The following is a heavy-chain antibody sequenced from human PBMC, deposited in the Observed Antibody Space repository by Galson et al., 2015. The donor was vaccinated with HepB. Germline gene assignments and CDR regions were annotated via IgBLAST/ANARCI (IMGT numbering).Heavy chain of an antibody. V-gene: IGHV1-69*02. Sequence: SVKASCKASGGTFSSYTISWVRQAPGQGLEWMGRIIPILGIANYAQKFQGRVTITADKSTSTAYMELSSLRSEDTAVYYCTRYGRYYYDSSGYSEAAGFGYWGQGTLVTVSS. J-gene: IGHJ4*02. CDR1: GGTFSSYT. D-gene: IGHD3-22*01. CDR2: IIPILGIA. CDR3: TRYGRYYYDSSGYSEAAGFGY.